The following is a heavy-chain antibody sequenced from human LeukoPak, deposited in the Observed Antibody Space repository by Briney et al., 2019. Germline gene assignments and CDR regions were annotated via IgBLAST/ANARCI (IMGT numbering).Heavy chain of an antibody. CDR3: ARQARYGDLPY. J-gene: IGHJ4*02. D-gene: IGHD4-17*01. V-gene: IGHV5-51*01. Sequence: GESLKISCKGSGYRFTTYWIGWVRQMPGKGLEWMGIIYPGDSDTRYSPSFQGQVTISADKSITTAYLQWSSLKASDTAMYYCARQARYGDLPYWGQGTLVTVSS. CDR2: IYPGDSDT. CDR1: GYRFTTYW.